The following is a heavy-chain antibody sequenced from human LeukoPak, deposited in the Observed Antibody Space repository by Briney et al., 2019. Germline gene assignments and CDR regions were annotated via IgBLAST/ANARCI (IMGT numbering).Heavy chain of an antibody. CDR3: ARAVSWNDAY. CDR2: ISSSSSYI. J-gene: IGHJ4*02. Sequence: PGGSLRLSCAASGFTFSSYSMNWVRQAPGKGLEWVSSISSSSSYIYYADSVKGRFTISRDNAKNSLYLQVNSLRAEDTAVYYCARAVSWNDAYWGQGTLVTVSS. V-gene: IGHV3-21*01. D-gene: IGHD1-1*01. CDR1: GFTFSSYS.